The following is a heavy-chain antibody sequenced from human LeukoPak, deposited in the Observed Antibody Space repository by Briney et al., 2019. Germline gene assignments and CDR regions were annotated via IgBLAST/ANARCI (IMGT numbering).Heavy chain of an antibody. V-gene: IGHV3-21*01. CDR2: ISSSSSYI. D-gene: IGHD3-10*01. Sequence: GGSLRLSCAASGFTFSSYSMNWVRQAPGKGLEWVSSISSSSSYIYYADSVKGRFTISRDNAKNLLYLQMNSLRAEDTAVYYCARDQGFGELLSSYYYYMDVWGKGTTVTISS. J-gene: IGHJ6*03. CDR3: ARDQGFGELLSSYYYYMDV. CDR1: GFTFSSYS.